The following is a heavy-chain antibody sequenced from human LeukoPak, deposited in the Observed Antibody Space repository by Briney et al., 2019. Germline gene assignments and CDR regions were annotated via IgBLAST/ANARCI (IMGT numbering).Heavy chain of an antibody. CDR3: ARHGRNSGAPNY. CDR2: IFYSGST. D-gene: IGHD6-19*01. V-gene: IGHV4-59*08. J-gene: IGHJ4*02. CDR1: GCSITSYY. Sequence: PSETLSLTCTVSGCSITSYYWIWLRQPPGKGLEWVGYIFYSGSTNYNPSLKSRVTISVDTSKNQFSLNLSSVTAADTAMYYCARHGRNSGAPNYWGQGTLVTVSS.